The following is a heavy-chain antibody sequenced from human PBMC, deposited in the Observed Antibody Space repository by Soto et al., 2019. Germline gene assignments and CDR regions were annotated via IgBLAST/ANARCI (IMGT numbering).Heavy chain of an antibody. CDR3: AKWEGAAISSYYYYGMDV. J-gene: IGHJ6*02. CDR1: GFTFSSYS. Sequence: EVQLLESGGGLVHPGGSLRLSCAASGFTFSSYSMSWVRQAPGKGLEWVSAISGSGGSTYYADSVKGRFTISRDNSKNTLYLQMNRLRAEDTAEYYCAKWEGAAISSYYYYGMDVWGQGTTVTVS. D-gene: IGHD1-26*01. CDR2: ISGSGGST. V-gene: IGHV3-23*01.